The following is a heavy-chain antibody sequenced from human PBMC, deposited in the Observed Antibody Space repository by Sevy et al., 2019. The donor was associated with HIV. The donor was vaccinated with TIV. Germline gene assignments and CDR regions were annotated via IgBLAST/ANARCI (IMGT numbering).Heavy chain of an antibody. V-gene: IGHV3-30*04. CDR1: GFIFSNFA. D-gene: IGHD1-26*01. J-gene: IGHJ1*01. Sequence: GGSLRLSCAASGFIFSNFAMHWVRQAPGKGLEWVAVMSYDGSHKYYADSVRGRFTVSRDNSRNILSLEMNGLSREDTAVYYGARGENNDEFFHHWGQGTLVTVSS. CDR3: ARGENNDEFFHH. CDR2: MSYDGSHK.